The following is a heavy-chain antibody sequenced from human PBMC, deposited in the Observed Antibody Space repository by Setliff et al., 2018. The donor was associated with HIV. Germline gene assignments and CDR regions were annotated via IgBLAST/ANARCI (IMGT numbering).Heavy chain of an antibody. J-gene: IGHJ6*03. V-gene: IGHV3-30*18. Sequence: GGSLRLSCAASGFTFSGYGMHWVRQAPGKGLEWVAIISYDGTNKYYADYVKGRFTISRDNSKNTLFLQMNSLRGEDTAVYYCAKDEAHYYYHYMDVWGKGTTVTVSS. CDR3: AKDEAHYYYHYMDV. D-gene: IGHD3-10*01. CDR1: GFTFSGYG. CDR2: ISYDGTNK.